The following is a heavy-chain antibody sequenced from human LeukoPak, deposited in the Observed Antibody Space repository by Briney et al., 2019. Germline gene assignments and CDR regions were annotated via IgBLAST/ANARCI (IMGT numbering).Heavy chain of an antibody. J-gene: IGHJ4*02. Sequence: GGSLRLSCAASGFTFSSYEMNWVRQAPGKGLEWVSYISSSGSTIYYADSVKGRFTISRDNAKNSLYLQMNSLRAEDTAVYYCARRRGYSYGHDYWGQGTLVTVSS. CDR1: GFTFSSYE. D-gene: IGHD5-18*01. V-gene: IGHV3-48*03. CDR3: ARRRGYSYGHDY. CDR2: ISSSGSTI.